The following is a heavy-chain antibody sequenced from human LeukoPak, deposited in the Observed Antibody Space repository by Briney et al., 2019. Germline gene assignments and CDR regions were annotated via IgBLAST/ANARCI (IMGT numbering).Heavy chain of an antibody. CDR1: GGSVSSGSYY. CDR2: IYYSGST. J-gene: IGHJ4*02. CDR3: ARGGEEDYYDSSGYYY. V-gene: IGHV4-61*01. Sequence: NPSETLSLTCTASGGSVSSGSYYWSWIRQPPGKGLEWIGYIYYSGSTNYNPSLESRVTISVDTSKNQFSLKLSSVTAADTAVYYCARGGEEDYYDSSGYYYWGQGTLVTVSS. D-gene: IGHD3-22*01.